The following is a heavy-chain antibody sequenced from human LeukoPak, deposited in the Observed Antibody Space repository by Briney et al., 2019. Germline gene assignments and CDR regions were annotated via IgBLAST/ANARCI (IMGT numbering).Heavy chain of an antibody. CDR1: GFTFSSYW. D-gene: IGHD6-13*01. Sequence: GGSLRLSCAASGFTFSSYWMSWVRQAPGKGLGWVANIKQDGSEKYHVDSVKGRFTISRDNAKNSLYLQMNSLRAEDTAVYYCARETSTSSSWYNWSIKNYYYYGMDVWGQGTTVTVSS. J-gene: IGHJ6*02. V-gene: IGHV3-7*01. CDR3: ARETSTSSSWYNWSIKNYYYYGMDV. CDR2: IKQDGSEK.